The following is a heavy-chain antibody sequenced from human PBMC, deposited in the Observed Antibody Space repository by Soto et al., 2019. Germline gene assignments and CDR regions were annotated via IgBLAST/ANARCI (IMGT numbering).Heavy chain of an antibody. CDR1: GGSISGYY. CDR2: IYFSGST. Sequence: SETLSLTCTASGGSISGYYWSWIRQPAGKGLEWIGHIYFSGSTNYNPSFKSRVTMSVDTSRKQSSLKLNSVTAADTAVYYCAKATPLGWFDPWGQGTLVTVSS. CDR3: AKATPLGWFDP. D-gene: IGHD3-16*01. J-gene: IGHJ5*02. V-gene: IGHV4-4*07.